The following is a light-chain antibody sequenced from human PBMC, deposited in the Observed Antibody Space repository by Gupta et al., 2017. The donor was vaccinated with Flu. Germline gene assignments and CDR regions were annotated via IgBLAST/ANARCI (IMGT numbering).Light chain of an antibody. CDR3: NSRDSSGNHLEV. Sequence: QTVRITCQGDSLRSYYASWYQQKPGQAPVLVIYGKNNRPSGIPDRFSGSSSGNTASLTITGAQAEDEADYYCNSRDSSGNHLEVFGGGTKLTVL. V-gene: IGLV3-19*01. J-gene: IGLJ3*02. CDR2: GKN. CDR1: SLRSYY.